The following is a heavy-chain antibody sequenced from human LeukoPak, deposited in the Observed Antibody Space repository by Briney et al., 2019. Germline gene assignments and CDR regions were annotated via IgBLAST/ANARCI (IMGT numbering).Heavy chain of an antibody. D-gene: IGHD6-19*01. CDR2: ISYDGSNK. V-gene: IGHV3-30*03. CDR3: ARDYSSGWEFDY. J-gene: IGHJ4*02. CDR1: GFTFSSYG. Sequence: GGSLRLSCAASGFTFSSYGMHWVRQAPGKGLEWVAVISYDGSNKYYADSVKGRFTISRDNSKNTLYLQMNSLRAEDTAVYYCARDYSSGWEFDYWGQGTLVTVSS.